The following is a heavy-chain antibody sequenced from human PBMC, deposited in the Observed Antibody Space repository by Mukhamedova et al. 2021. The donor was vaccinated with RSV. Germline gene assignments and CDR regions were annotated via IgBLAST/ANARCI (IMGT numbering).Heavy chain of an antibody. V-gene: IGHV5-51*01. CDR1: W. J-gene: IGHJ6*01. CDR2: IYPGDSDT. D-gene: IGHD5-18*01. Sequence: WIGWVRQMPGKGLEWMVIIYPGDSDTRYSPSFQGQVTISADKSISTAYLQWSSLTASDTAMYYFARGLIICGFSYGYDYYGMDVWG. CDR3: ARGLIICGFSYGYDYYGMDV.